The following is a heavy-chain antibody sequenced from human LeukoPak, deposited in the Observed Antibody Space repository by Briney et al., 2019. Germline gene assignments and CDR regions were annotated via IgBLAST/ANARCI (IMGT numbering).Heavy chain of an antibody. CDR2: IGSSSSYI. V-gene: IGHV3-21*01. Sequence: GGSLRLSCAASGFTFSSHSMNWVRQAPGKGLEWVSSIGSSSSYIYYADSVKGRFTISRDNAKNSLYLQMNSLRAEDTAVYYCAKDRVLRYFDWLFDLDYWGQGTLVTVSS. CDR1: GFTFSSHS. D-gene: IGHD3-9*01. J-gene: IGHJ4*02. CDR3: AKDRVLRYFDWLFDLDY.